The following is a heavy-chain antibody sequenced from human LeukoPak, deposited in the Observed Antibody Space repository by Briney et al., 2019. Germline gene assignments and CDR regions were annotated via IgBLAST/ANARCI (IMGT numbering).Heavy chain of an antibody. V-gene: IGHV4-59*01. Sequence: TSETLSLTCTVSGGSISSYYWSWIRQPPGKGLEWIGYIYHSGSTKYNPSLKSRVTISVDTSKNQFSLKLSSVTAADTAVYYCARDGYSGNDGLWGQGSLVTVSS. CDR2: IYHSGST. CDR1: GGSISSYY. CDR3: ARDGYSGNDGL. D-gene: IGHD5-12*01. J-gene: IGHJ4*02.